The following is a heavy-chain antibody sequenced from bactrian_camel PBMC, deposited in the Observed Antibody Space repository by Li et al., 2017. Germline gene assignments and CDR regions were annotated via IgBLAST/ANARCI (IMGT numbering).Heavy chain of an antibody. CDR2: IWPGGTT. CDR3: ASLYNRY. J-gene: IGHJ4*01. Sequence: HVQLVESGGGSVQAGGSLRLTCKASGYIYNIGCMGWFRQAPGDECGLIAQIWPGGTTYYADSVKGRFTISQDKMKNTLYLQLNSLKTDDTAMYFCASLYNRYWGQGTQVTVS. CDR1: GYIYNIGC. V-gene: IGHV3S53*01.